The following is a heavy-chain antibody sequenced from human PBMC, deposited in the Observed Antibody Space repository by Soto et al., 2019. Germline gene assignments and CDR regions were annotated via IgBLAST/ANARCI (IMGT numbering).Heavy chain of an antibody. CDR2: ISYDGSNK. V-gene: IGHV3-30*18. CDR3: AKDWYYDFWSGSLPPA. J-gene: IGHJ5*02. CDR1: GFTFSSYG. D-gene: IGHD3-3*01. Sequence: SLRLSCAASGFTFSSYGMHWVRQAPGKGLEWVAVISYDGSNKYYADSVKGRFTISRDNSKNTLYLQMNSLRAEDTAVYYCAKDWYYDFWSGSLPPAWGQGTLVTISS.